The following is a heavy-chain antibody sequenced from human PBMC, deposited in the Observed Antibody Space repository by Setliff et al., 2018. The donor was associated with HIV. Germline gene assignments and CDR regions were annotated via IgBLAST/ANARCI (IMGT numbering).Heavy chain of an antibody. CDR1: GGSISSGDYY. CDR2: IYYSGST. CDR3: ARGEVAATTWGDY. V-gene: IGHV4-30-4*08. J-gene: IGHJ4*02. Sequence: SSETLSLTCTVSGGSISSGDYYWSWIRQPPGKGLEWIGYIYYSGSTYYNPSLKSRVTISVDTSKNQFSLKLSSVTAADTAVYYCARGEVAATTWGDYWGQGTLVTVS. D-gene: IGHD6-19*01.